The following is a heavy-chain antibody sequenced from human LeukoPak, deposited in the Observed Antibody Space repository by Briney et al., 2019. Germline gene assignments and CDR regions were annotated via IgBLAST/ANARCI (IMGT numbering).Heavy chain of an antibody. CDR3: ARHTASCSGGDFDY. D-gene: IGHD6-25*01. Sequence: SETLSLTCTVSGGSISGYYWNWIRQPPGKGLEWVAYIYYGGSTVYNPSLKSRVTISVDPSKNQLSLELSSVTAADTAVYYCARHTASCSGGDFDYWGQGTLVTVSS. V-gene: IGHV4-59*08. J-gene: IGHJ4*02. CDR2: IYYGGST. CDR1: GGSISGYY.